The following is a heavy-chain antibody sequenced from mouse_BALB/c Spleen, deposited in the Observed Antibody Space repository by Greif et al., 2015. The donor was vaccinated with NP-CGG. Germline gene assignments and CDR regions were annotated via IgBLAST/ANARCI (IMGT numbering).Heavy chain of an antibody. J-gene: IGHJ4*01. CDR1: GYTFTDYN. CDR2: IYPYNGGT. D-gene: IGHD2-2*01. CDR3: ARSGYYGYDDGHAMDY. V-gene: IGHV1S29*02. Sequence: VQLQQSGPELVKPGASVKISCEASGYTFTDYNMHWVKQSHGKSLEWIGYIYPYNGGTGYNQKFKSKATLTVDNSSSTAYMELRSLTSEDSAVYYCARSGYYGYDDGHAMDYWGQGTSVTVSS.